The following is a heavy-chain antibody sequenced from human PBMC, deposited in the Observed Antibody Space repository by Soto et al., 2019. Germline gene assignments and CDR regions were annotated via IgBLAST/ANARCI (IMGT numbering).Heavy chain of an antibody. CDR2: INSDGSST. D-gene: IGHD2-15*01. Sequence: EVQLVESGGGLVQPGGSLSLSCAASGFTFSSYWMHWDRQAPGKGLVWVSRINSDGSSTSYADSVKGRFTISRDNAKNTLYLQMNSLRAEDTAVYYCVRTSLVVAAATREDYWGQGTLVTVSS. J-gene: IGHJ4*02. CDR1: GFTFSSYW. V-gene: IGHV3-74*01. CDR3: VRTSLVVAAATREDY.